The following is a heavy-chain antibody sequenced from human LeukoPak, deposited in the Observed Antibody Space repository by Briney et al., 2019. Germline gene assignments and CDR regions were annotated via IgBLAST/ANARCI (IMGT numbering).Heavy chain of an antibody. V-gene: IGHV1-3*01. CDR1: GYTFTSYA. D-gene: IGHD3-22*01. J-gene: IGHJ5*02. Sequence: ASVKVSCKASGYTFTSYAMHWVRQAPGQRLEWMGWINAGNGNTKYSQKFQGRVTITRDTSASTAYMELSSLRSEDTAVYYCARFTMTRGWFDPWGQGALVTVSS. CDR2: INAGNGNT. CDR3: ARFTMTRGWFDP.